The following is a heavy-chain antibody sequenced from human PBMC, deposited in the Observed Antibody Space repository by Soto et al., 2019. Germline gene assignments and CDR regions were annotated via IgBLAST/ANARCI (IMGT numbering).Heavy chain of an antibody. V-gene: IGHV4-39*07. J-gene: IGHJ6*03. CDR3: ARDFWSGYPLHYYYMDV. D-gene: IGHD3-3*01. CDR1: GGSISSGGYY. Sequence: PSETLSLTCTVSGGSISSGGYYWSWIRQPPGKGLEWIGEINHSGSTNYNKSLKSRVNISVDTSKNQFYLKLSTVTAADTAVYFCARDFWSGYPLHYYYMDVWGKGTTVTVSS. CDR2: INHSGST.